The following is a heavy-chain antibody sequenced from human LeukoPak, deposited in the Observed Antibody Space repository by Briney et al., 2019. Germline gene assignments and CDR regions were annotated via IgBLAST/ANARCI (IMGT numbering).Heavy chain of an antibody. D-gene: IGHD1-26*01. V-gene: IGHV3-7*01. Sequence: GGSLRLSCAASGFTFSSYWMSWVRQAPGKGLEWVANIKQDGSEKYYVDSVKGRFTISRDNAKNSLYLQMNSLRAEDTAVYYCARSPRIVGATLFDYWGQGTLVTVSS. J-gene: IGHJ4*02. CDR3: ARSPRIVGATLFDY. CDR1: GFTFSSYW. CDR2: IKQDGSEK.